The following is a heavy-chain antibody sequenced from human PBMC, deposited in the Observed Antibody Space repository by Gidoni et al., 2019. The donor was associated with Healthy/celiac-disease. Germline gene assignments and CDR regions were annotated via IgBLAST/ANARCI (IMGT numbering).Heavy chain of an antibody. V-gene: IGHV4-34*01. CDR1: GGSFSGYY. Sequence: QVQLQQWGAGLLKPSETLSLTCAVYGGSFSGYYWSWIRQPPGKGLEWIGEINHSGSTNYNPSLKSRVTISVDTSKNQFSLKLSSVTAADTAVYYCARGRRWPQLGVFHYWGQGTLVTVSS. CDR3: ARGRRWPQLGVFHY. CDR2: INHSGST. J-gene: IGHJ4*02. D-gene: IGHD3-16*01.